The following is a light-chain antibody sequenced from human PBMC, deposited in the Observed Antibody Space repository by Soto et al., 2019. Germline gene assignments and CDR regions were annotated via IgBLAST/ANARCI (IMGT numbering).Light chain of an antibody. CDR3: ATWDDSLSGYV. J-gene: IGLJ1*01. CDR1: SSNIGNNY. V-gene: IGLV1-47*01. CDR2: KNN. Sequence: SALTQPPSASGTPGQRVTISCSGSSSNIGNNYLYWYQQLPGMAPKLLVYKNNQRPSGVPERFSGSKSGTSASLAISGLRSEDEADYYCATWDDSLSGYVFATGTKVTVL.